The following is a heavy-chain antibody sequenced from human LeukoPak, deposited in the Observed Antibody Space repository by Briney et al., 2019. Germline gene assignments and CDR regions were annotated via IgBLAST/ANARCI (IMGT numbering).Heavy chain of an antibody. D-gene: IGHD2-2*01. V-gene: IGHV1-2*06. Sequence: ASVKVSCKASGYTFTGYYIHWVRQAPGQGLEWKGRINPNSGGTNYAQKLQGRVTMTRDTSISTAYMELSSLRSDDTAVYYCATGGLPYCSSTSCYGDYWGQGTLVTVSS. CDR3: ATGGLPYCSSTSCYGDY. J-gene: IGHJ4*02. CDR1: GYTFTGYY. CDR2: INPNSGGT.